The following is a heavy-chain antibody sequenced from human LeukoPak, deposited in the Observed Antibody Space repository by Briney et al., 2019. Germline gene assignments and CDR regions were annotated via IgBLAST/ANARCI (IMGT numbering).Heavy chain of an antibody. CDR1: GFTFSSYG. J-gene: IGHJ4*02. Sequence: GGSLRLSCAASGFTFSSYGMHWVRQAPGQGLEWMGWINPNSGGTNYAQKFQGRVTMTRDTSISTAYMELSRLRSDDTAVYYCARGSPYSSGWYEEYFDYWGQGTLVTVSS. CDR2: INPNSGGT. V-gene: IGHV1-2*02. CDR3: ARGSPYSSGWYEEYFDY. D-gene: IGHD6-19*01.